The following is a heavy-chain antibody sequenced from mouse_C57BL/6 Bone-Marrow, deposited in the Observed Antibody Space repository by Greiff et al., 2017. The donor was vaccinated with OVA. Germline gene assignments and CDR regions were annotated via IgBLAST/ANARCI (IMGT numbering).Heavy chain of an antibody. J-gene: IGHJ1*03. V-gene: IGHV1-53*01. CDR2: INPSNGGT. CDR1: GYTFTSYW. CDR3: ARVDHYPVWWYFDV. Sequence: VQLQQSGTELVKPGASVKLSCKASGYTFTSYWMHWVKQRPGQGLEWIGNINPSNGGTNYNEKFKSKATLTVDKSSSTAYMQLSSLTSEDSAVYYCARVDHYPVWWYFDVWGTGTTVTVSS. D-gene: IGHD5-5*01.